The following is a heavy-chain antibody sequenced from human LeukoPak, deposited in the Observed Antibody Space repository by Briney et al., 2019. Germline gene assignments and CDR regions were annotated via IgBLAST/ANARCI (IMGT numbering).Heavy chain of an antibody. V-gene: IGHV3-48*04. J-gene: IGHJ4*02. CDR1: GFTFSSYS. CDR3: ARGGGYYDSSGYYLYYFDY. D-gene: IGHD3-22*01. CDR2: ISRSSSTI. Sequence: GGSLRLSCAASGFTFSSYSMTWVRQAPGKGLEWVSYISRSSSTIYYAGSVKGRFTISRDDAKNSLYLQMNSLRAEDTALYYCARGGGYYDSSGYYLYYFDYWGQGTLVTVSS.